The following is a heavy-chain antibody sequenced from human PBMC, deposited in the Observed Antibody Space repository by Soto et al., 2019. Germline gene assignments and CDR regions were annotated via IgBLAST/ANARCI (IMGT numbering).Heavy chain of an antibody. CDR1: GGSISSYY. Sequence: SETLSLTCTVSGGSISSYYWSWIRQPPGKGLEWIGDIYYSGGTNYNPPLKSRVTISVDTSKNQFSLKLSSVTAADTAVYYCARGLGYYDSSGYCCDPWGQGTLGTVSA. V-gene: IGHV4-59*01. D-gene: IGHD3-22*01. CDR2: IYYSGGT. J-gene: IGHJ5*02. CDR3: ARGLGYYDSSGYCCDP.